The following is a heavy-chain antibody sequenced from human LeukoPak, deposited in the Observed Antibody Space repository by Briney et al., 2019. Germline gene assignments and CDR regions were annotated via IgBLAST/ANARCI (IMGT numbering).Heavy chain of an antibody. V-gene: IGHV4-34*01. CDR3: ARDLAGNIDY. Sequence: SETLSLTCAVYGGSFSGYYWSWIRQPPGKGLEWIGEINHSGSTNYNPSLKSRVTISVDMSKNQFSLKLSSVTAADTAVYYCARDLAGNIDYWGQGTLVTVSS. CDR1: GGSFSGYY. J-gene: IGHJ4*02. CDR2: INHSGST. D-gene: IGHD2/OR15-2a*01.